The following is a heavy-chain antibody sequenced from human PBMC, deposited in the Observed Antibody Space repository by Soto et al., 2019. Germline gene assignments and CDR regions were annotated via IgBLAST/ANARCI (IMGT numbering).Heavy chain of an antibody. CDR1: GGTFSSYA. V-gene: IGHV1-69*06. Sequence: QVQLVQSGAEVKKPGSSVKVSCKATGGTFSSYAISWVRQAPGQGLEWMGGIIPIFGTANYAQKLQGRVTITADKSTSTAYMELSSLRSEDTAVYYGASTIVDTDRLFDYWGQGTLVTVSS. CDR3: ASTIVDTDRLFDY. CDR2: IIPIFGTA. D-gene: IGHD5-18*01. J-gene: IGHJ4*02.